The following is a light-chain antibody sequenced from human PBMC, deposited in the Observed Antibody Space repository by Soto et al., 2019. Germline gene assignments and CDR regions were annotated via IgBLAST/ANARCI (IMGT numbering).Light chain of an antibody. CDR2: GAS. Sequence: EILLTQSPGTLSLSPGERATLSCGASQSVSSIYLAWYQQKPGQAPRLPIYGASSRATGIPDRSSGSGPGTDFTLTISRLEPEDFAVYYCQQYGSSPWTFGQGTKVDI. V-gene: IGKV3-20*01. CDR1: QSVSSIY. J-gene: IGKJ1*01. CDR3: QQYGSSPWT.